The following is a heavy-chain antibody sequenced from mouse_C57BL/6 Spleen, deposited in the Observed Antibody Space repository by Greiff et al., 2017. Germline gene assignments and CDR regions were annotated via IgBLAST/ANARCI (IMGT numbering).Heavy chain of an antibody. CDR3: ARSGGSSYTLFAY. V-gene: IGHV1-82*01. J-gene: IGHJ3*01. D-gene: IGHD1-1*01. CDR1: GYAFSSSW. CDR2: IYPGDGDT. Sequence: QVQLQQSGPELVKPGASVKISCKASGYAFSSSWMNWVKQRPGKGLEWIGRIYPGDGDTNYNGKFKGKATLTADKSSSTAYMQLSSLTSEDSAVYFCARSGGSSYTLFAYWGQGTLVTVSA.